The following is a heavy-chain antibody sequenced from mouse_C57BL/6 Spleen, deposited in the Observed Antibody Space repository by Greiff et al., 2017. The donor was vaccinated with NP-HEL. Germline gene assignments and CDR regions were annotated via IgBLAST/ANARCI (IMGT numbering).Heavy chain of an antibody. CDR2: INPDSSTI. V-gene: IGHV4-1*01. J-gene: IGHJ1*03. CDR3: ARPAYYGSSYVGYWYFDV. Sequence: EVKLLESGGGLVQPGGSLKLSCAASGIDFSRYWMSWVRRAPGKGLEWIGEINPDSSTINYAPSLKDKFIISRDNAKNTLYLQMSKVRSEDTALYCCARPAYYGSSYVGYWYFDVWGTGTTVTVSS. D-gene: IGHD1-1*01. CDR1: GIDFSRYW.